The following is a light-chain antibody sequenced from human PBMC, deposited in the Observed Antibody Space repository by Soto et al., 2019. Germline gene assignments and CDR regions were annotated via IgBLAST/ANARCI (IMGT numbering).Light chain of an antibody. CDR2: SNN. V-gene: IGLV1-44*01. CDR3: AAWDDSLNGPV. CDR1: SSNIGSNS. Sequence: QSVLTQPPSASGTPGQRVTISCSGSSSNIGSNSVNWYQQLPGPAPKLLIYSNNQRPSGVPDRFSGSKSGTSASLAISGLQSEDEGDYYCAAWDDSLNGPVFGGGTQLTVL. J-gene: IGLJ3*02.